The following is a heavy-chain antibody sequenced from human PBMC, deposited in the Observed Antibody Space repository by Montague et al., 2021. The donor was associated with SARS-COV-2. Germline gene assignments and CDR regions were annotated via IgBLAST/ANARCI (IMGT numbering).Heavy chain of an antibody. D-gene: IGHD5-12*01. Sequence: SLRLSCAASGFTFSDVWMSWVRQAPGKGLEWVGRIKTKTDGETTDYAAPVKGRFTISRDDSKNTLYLQMNSLKTEATAVYYCTTDLSGYDSLDLWGRGTLVTVSS. J-gene: IGHJ2*01. CDR2: IKTKTDGETT. CDR3: TTDLSGYDSLDL. V-gene: IGHV3-15*01. CDR1: GFTFSDVW.